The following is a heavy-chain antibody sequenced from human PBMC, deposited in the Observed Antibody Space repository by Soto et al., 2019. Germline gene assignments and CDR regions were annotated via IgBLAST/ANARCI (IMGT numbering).Heavy chain of an antibody. V-gene: IGHV3-30*18. CDR1: GFTFSSYG. CDR2: ISYDGSNK. CDR3: AKDSTPGYDY. J-gene: IGHJ4*02. Sequence: QVQLVESGGGVVQPGRSLRLSCAASGFTFSSYGMHWVRQASGKGLEWVAVISYDGSNKYYADSVKGRFTISRDNSKNTLYLQMNSLRAEDTAVYYCAKDSTPGYDYWGQGTLVTVSS. D-gene: IGHD2-15*01.